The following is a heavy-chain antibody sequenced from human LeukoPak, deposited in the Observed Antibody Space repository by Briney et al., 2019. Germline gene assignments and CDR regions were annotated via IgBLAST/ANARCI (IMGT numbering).Heavy chain of an antibody. CDR2: ITSSGSTI. J-gene: IGHJ4*02. D-gene: IGHD2-8*02. CDR3: ATYRQVLLPFES. V-gene: IGHV3-11*01. Sequence: LEWVSYITSSGSTIYYADSVKGRFTISRNNAKNSLYLQMNSLRAEDTAIYYCATYRQVLLPFESWGQGTLVSVSS.